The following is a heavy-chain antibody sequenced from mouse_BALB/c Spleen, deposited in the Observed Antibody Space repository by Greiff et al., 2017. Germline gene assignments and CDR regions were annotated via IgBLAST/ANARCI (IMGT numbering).Heavy chain of an antibody. CDR2: INPSNGGT. CDR1: GYTFTSYY. J-gene: IGHJ2*01. D-gene: IGHD2-10*02. Sequence: QVHVKQSGAELVKPGASVKLSCKASGYTFTSYYMYWVKQRPGQGLEWIGEINPSNGGTNFNEKFKSKATLTVDKSSSTAYMQLSSLTSEDSAVYYCTRWYGNYYFDYWGQGTTLTVSS. V-gene: IGHV1S81*02. CDR3: TRWYGNYYFDY.